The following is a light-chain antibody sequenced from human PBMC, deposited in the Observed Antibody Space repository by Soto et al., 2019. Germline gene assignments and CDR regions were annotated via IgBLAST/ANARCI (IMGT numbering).Light chain of an antibody. J-gene: IGLJ1*01. Sequence: QSVLTQPPSASGFPGQSVTISCTGTSSDVGYYDYVSWYQQHPGKAPKLVIYEVTKRPSGVPDRFSASKSGNTASLTVFGLRAEDEADYYCSSYAGGDNFVFGSGTKVTV. V-gene: IGLV2-8*01. CDR2: EVT. CDR3: SSYAGGDNFV. CDR1: SSDVGYYDY.